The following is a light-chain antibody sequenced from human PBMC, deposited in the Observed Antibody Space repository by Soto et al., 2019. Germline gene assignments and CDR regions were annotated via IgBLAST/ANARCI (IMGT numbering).Light chain of an antibody. V-gene: IGKV3-15*01. CDR3: QQYNIWPPWT. J-gene: IGKJ1*01. Sequence: EIVLTQSPGTLSLSPGERATLSCRASQSVSSNLAWYQQKPGQAPRLLIYGASTRATGIPARFSGSGSATEFTLTISSLQSGDFAIYYCQQYNIWPPWTFGQGTKVDI. CDR2: GAS. CDR1: QSVSSN.